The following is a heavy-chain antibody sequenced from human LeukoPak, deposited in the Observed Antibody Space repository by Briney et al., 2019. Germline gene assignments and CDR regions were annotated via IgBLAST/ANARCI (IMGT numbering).Heavy chain of an antibody. CDR2: IYNSGST. CDR3: AREDTGEFDY. D-gene: IGHD5-18*01. J-gene: IGHJ4*02. Sequence: SETLSLTCTVSGGSISSYYWSWIRQPPGKGLEWIAHIYNSGSTNYNPSLKSRVTISIDTSKNQFSLKLSSVTAADTAVYYCAREDTGEFDYWGQGTLVTVSS. CDR1: GGSISSYY. V-gene: IGHV4-59*01.